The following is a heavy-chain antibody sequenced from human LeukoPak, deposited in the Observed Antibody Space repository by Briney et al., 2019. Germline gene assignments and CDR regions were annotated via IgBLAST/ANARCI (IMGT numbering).Heavy chain of an antibody. CDR1: GGSIRGYF. CDR3: ARQESGTWFDP. J-gene: IGHJ5*02. CDR2: ILDIGST. D-gene: IGHD1-14*01. Sequence: PSETLSLTCTVSGGSIRGYFWSWIRQPPGKGLEWIGYILDIGSTIYNPSLRSRVIISVDMSTNQFSLKLSSVTAADTAVYYCARQESGTWFDPWGQGTLVTVSS. V-gene: IGHV4-59*08.